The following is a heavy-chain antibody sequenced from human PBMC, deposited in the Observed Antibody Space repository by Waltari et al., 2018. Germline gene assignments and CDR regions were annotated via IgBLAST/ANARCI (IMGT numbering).Heavy chain of an antibody. Sequence: EVQRVESGGGLVQPGGSLRLPCAASGFTFSSYEMNWVRQAPGKGLEWVSYISSSGSTIYYADSVKGRFTISRDNAKNSLYLQMNSLRAEDTAVYYCARMGRRGSSSFWGQGTLVTVSS. J-gene: IGHJ4*02. D-gene: IGHD3-10*01. CDR3: ARMGRRGSSSF. V-gene: IGHV3-48*03. CDR2: ISSSGSTI. CDR1: GFTFSSYE.